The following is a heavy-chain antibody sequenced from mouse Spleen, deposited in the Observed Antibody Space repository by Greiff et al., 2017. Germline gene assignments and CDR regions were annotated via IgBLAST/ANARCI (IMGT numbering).Heavy chain of an antibody. D-gene: IGHD1-3*01. CDR1: GFTFTDYY. CDR2: IRNKANGYTT. CDR3: ARSKWDYFDY. Sequence: EVHLVESGGGLVQPGGSLSLSCAASGFTFTDYYMSWVRQPPGKALEWLGFIRNKANGYTTEYSASVKGRFTISRDNSQSILYLQMIALRAEDSATYYCARSKWDYFDYWGQGTTLTVSS. V-gene: IGHV7-3*01. J-gene: IGHJ2*01.